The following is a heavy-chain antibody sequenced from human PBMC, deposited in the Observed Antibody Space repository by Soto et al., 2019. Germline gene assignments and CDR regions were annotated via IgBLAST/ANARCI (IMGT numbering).Heavy chain of an antibody. CDR1: GFTFSSYS. CDR2: ISSSSRTL. V-gene: IGHV3-48*02. Sequence: GGPLRLSCAASGFTFSSYSMNWVRQAPGKGLEWVSYISSSSRTLYYADSVKGRFTISRDNAKNSLYWQMNSLRDEDTAVYYCASLNESDGSGSYYYHDAFDIWGQGTMVTVSS. CDR3: ASLNESDGSGSYYYHDAFDI. J-gene: IGHJ3*02. D-gene: IGHD3-10*01.